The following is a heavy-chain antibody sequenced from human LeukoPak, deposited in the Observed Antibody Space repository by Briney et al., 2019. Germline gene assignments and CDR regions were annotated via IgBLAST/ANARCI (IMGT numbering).Heavy chain of an antibody. V-gene: IGHV3-33*01. Sequence: GGSLRLSCAASGFTFSSYGMHWVRQAPGKGLEWVAVICYDGSNKYYADSEKGRFIIPSDNSKNTLYLKMSSLRDEDTAVYYCARDLQGLSHYYFDQWGQGTLVTVSS. CDR1: GFTFSSYG. CDR3: ARDLQGLSHYYFDQ. D-gene: IGHD1-1*01. CDR2: ICYDGSNK. J-gene: IGHJ4*02.